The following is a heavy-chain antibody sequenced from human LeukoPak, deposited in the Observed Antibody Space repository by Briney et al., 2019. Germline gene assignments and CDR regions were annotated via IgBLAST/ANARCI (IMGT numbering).Heavy chain of an antibody. CDR1: GYTFTIYG. J-gene: IGHJ6*04. V-gene: IGHV1-18*04. D-gene: IGHD3-16*01. Sequence: ASVKVSCKASGYTFTIYGISWVRQAPGQGLEWMGWISAYNGNTNYSQKLQGRVTMTTDTSTSTAYMELRSLRSDDTAVYYCARDGGPASYYGMDVWGKGTTVTVSS. CDR2: ISAYNGNT. CDR3: ARDGGPASYYGMDV.